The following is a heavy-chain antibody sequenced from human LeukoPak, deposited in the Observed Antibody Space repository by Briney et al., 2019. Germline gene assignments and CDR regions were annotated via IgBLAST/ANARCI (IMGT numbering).Heavy chain of an antibody. V-gene: IGHV4-59*01. CDR2: VYYGGST. J-gene: IGHJ4*02. CDR1: VGSISRYY. D-gene: IGHD5-12*01. Sequence: SETLSLTCTVSVGSISRYYWSWLRQPPGKGLEWIGYVYYGGSTNYNPSLKSRVTISVDTSKNQFSLKLSCVTVVDTAEYYCARGPGGYGVLFDYWGQGTLVTVSS. CDR3: ARGPGGYGVLFDY.